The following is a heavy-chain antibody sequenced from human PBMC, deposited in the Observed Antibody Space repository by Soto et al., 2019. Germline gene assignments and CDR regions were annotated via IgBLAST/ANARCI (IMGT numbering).Heavy chain of an antibody. D-gene: IGHD6-19*01. Sequence: ASVKVSCKASGYTFTGYYMHWVRQAPGQGLEWMGWINPNSGGTNYAQKFQGWVTMTRDTSISTAYMELSRLRSDDTAVYYCAREPRGWYSLKPHRYVMDVWGQGTTVIVSS. CDR3: AREPRGWYSLKPHRYVMDV. J-gene: IGHJ6*02. V-gene: IGHV1-2*04. CDR1: GYTFTGYY. CDR2: INPNSGGT.